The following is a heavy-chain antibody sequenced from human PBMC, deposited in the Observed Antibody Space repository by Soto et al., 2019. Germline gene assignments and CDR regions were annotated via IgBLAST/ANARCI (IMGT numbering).Heavy chain of an antibody. V-gene: IGHV3-64D*06. D-gene: IGHD2-2*01. CDR2: ISSNAVST. CDR3: VKGGDVVVPAAPSYYYYGMDV. J-gene: IGHJ6*02. CDR1: RFTVRDYA. Sequence: AWSLRLSCSASRFTVRDYAMDWVRQAPGKGLEYVSTISSNAVSTYYGGSVKGRFTISRENSKNTLYLQMSSLRTEDTAVYYCVKGGDVVVPAAPSYYYYGMDVWGQGTTVTVSS.